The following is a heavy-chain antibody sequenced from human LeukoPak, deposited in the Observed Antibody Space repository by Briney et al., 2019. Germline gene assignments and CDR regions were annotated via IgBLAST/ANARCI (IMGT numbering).Heavy chain of an antibody. Sequence: ASVKVSCKASGYTFTGYYMHWVRQAPGQGLEWMGWINPNSGGTNYAQKFQGRVTMTRDTSISTAYMELSRLRSDDTAVYYCARGDCSGGSCYSPFDYWGQGTLVTVSS. J-gene: IGHJ4*02. D-gene: IGHD2-15*01. V-gene: IGHV1-2*02. CDR3: ARGDCSGGSCYSPFDY. CDR2: INPNSGGT. CDR1: GYTFTGYY.